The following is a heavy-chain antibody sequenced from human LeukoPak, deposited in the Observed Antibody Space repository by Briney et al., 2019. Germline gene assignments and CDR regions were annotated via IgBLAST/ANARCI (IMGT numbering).Heavy chain of an antibody. V-gene: IGHV3-21*01. Sequence: PGGSLRLSCAASGFTFSSYSMNWVRQAPGRGLEWVSSISSSSSYIYYADSVKGRFTISRDNAKNSVYLQMNSLRVEDTAVYYCAREVTYYYDSSGYSVDAFDIWGQGTMVTVSS. D-gene: IGHD3-22*01. CDR2: ISSSSSYI. CDR3: AREVTYYYDSSGYSVDAFDI. CDR1: GFTFSSYS. J-gene: IGHJ3*02.